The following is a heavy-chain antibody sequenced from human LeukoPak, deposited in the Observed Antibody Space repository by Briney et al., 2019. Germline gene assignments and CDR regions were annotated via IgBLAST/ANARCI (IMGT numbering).Heavy chain of an antibody. J-gene: IGHJ4*02. CDR1: GFTVSSNY. CDR2: ISSGGNT. D-gene: IGHD1-26*01. V-gene: IGHV3-53*01. CDR3: ARERYNSGVEY. Sequence: GGSLRLSCAASGFTVSSNYVAWVRQALGKGLDWVSVISSGGNTYYADPVKGRFTISRDSSKNTVYLQMNNLRVEDTAVYYCARERYNSGVEYWGQGILVSVSS.